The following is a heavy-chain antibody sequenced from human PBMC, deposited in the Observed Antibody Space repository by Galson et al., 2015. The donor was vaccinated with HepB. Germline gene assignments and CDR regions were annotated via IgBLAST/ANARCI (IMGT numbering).Heavy chain of an antibody. V-gene: IGHV3-13*01. Sequence: SLRLPCAASGFTFSDYDMHWVRQATGKGLEWVSGIDTAGDTYYAGSVKGRFTISRENAKNSLYLQMNSLRAGDTALYFCARKIGWRTGYYLRGSMDVWGTGATVTVSS. D-gene: IGHD3/OR15-3a*01. CDR1: GFTFSDYD. CDR3: ARKIGWRTGYYLRGSMDV. CDR2: IDTAGDT. J-gene: IGHJ6*03.